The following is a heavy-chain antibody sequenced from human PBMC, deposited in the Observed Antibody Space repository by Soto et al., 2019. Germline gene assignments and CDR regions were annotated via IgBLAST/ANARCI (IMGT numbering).Heavy chain of an antibody. CDR2: ISYDGSNK. CDR3: AKGGYCSGGSCYSVYYYGMDV. J-gene: IGHJ6*02. Sequence: QVQLVESGGGVVQPGRSLRLSCVASGFTFSSYGMHWVRQAPGKGLEWVAVISYDGSNKYYADSVKGRFTISRDNSKNTLYLQMNSLRAEDTAVYYCAKGGYCSGGSCYSVYYYGMDVWGQGTTVTVSS. V-gene: IGHV3-30*18. CDR1: GFTFSSYG. D-gene: IGHD2-15*01.